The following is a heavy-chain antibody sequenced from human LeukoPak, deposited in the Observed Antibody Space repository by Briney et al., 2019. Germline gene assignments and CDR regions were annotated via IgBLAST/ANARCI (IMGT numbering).Heavy chain of an antibody. V-gene: IGHV1-46*01. D-gene: IGHD3/OR15-3a*01. J-gene: IGHJ4*02. Sequence: GASVKVSCTASGYTFTSYYIHWVRQAPGQGLEWMGQINPSGDSTNYAQKFQGRVTITTDTSTSTVYMELSSLRSEDTAVYYCARTLSDSGLSYWGQGTLVTVSS. CDR2: INPSGDST. CDR1: GYTFTSYY. CDR3: ARTLSDSGLSY.